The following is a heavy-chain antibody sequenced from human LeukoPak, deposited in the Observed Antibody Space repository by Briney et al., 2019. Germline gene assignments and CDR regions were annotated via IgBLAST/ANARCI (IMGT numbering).Heavy chain of an antibody. CDR3: AGSSSWPEYYFDY. CDR1: GGSISSYY. Sequence: SETLSLTCTVSGGSISSYYWSWIRQPPGKGLEWIGYIYYSGSTNYNPSLKSRVTIPVDTSKNQFSLKLSSVTAADTAVYYCAGSSSWPEYYFDYWGQGTLVTVSS. J-gene: IGHJ4*02. D-gene: IGHD6-13*01. CDR2: IYYSGST. V-gene: IGHV4-59*01.